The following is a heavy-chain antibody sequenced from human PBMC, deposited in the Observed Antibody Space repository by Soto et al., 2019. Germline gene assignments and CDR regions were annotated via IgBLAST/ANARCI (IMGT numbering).Heavy chain of an antibody. CDR3: ARDWNSYSGYDSLGFRWYFDL. J-gene: IGHJ2*01. CDR2: IYYSGST. V-gene: IGHV4-59*01. Sequence: QVQLQESGPGLVKPSETLSLTCTVSGGSISSYYWSWIRQPPGKGLEWIGCIYYSGSTNYNPSLKSRVTISVDTSKNQFSLKLSSVTAADTAVYYCARDWNSYSGYDSLGFRWYFDLWGRGTLVTVSS. CDR1: GGSISSYY. D-gene: IGHD5-12*01.